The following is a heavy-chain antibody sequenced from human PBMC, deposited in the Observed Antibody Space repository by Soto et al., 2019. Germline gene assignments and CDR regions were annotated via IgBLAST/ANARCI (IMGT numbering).Heavy chain of an antibody. V-gene: IGHV5-10-1*01. Sequence: GESLKISCKGSGYSFTSYWISWVRQMPGKGLEWMGRIDPSDSYTNYSTSFTGHVTISADKSISTAYLQWGSLKASDTAMYYCASLGNYCSGGSCYAAGDYYGMDVWGQGTTVTVSS. CDR2: IDPSDSYT. D-gene: IGHD2-15*01. CDR1: GYSFTSYW. CDR3: ASLGNYCSGGSCYAAGDYYGMDV. J-gene: IGHJ6*02.